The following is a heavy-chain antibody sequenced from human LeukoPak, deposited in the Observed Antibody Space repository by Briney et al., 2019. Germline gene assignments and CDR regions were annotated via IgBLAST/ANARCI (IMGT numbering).Heavy chain of an antibody. V-gene: IGHV4-39*01. CDR2: IYYSGST. CDR3: AGNHRKWELRSCDY. Sequence: PSETLSLTCTVSGGSISSSSYYWGWIRQPPGQGLEWIVSIYYSGSTYYNPSLKSRVTISVDTSKNQFSLKLSSVTAADTAVYYCAGNHRKWELRSCDYWGQGTLVTVSS. D-gene: IGHD1-26*01. J-gene: IGHJ4*02. CDR1: GGSISSSSYY.